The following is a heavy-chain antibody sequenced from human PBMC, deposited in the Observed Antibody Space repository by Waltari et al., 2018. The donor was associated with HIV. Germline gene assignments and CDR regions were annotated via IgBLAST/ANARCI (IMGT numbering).Heavy chain of an antibody. V-gene: IGHV3-73*02. D-gene: IGHD6-19*01. CDR3: SVGSPDYWYFDL. Sequence: VQLMESGGGPVPPGGSLTISCTASGFGFSDTGLPWVRQAPGKRPEWGDRIRARRDDFAPIYTGAVAGWFNSSMHDSSNTTFLHLNIWRVEDTAIYYCSVGSPDYWYFDLWGRGTRVTVSS. J-gene: IGHJ2*01. CDR1: GFGFSDTG. CDR2: IRARRDDFAP.